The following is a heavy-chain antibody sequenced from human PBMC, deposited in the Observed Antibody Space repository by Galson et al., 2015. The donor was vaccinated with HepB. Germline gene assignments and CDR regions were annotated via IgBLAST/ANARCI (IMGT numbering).Heavy chain of an antibody. Sequence: SLRLSCAASGLIVSNNYMTWVRQAPGTGLEWVSLIYGGGDTTSADSVRGRFTISRDISKSTLYVQMTSLTTEDTAVYYCASSSDPTRNWHFDLWGRGTLVIVSS. V-gene: IGHV3-66*02. J-gene: IGHJ2*01. CDR2: IYGGGDT. CDR3: ASSSDPTRNWHFDL. D-gene: IGHD6-19*01. CDR1: GLIVSNNY.